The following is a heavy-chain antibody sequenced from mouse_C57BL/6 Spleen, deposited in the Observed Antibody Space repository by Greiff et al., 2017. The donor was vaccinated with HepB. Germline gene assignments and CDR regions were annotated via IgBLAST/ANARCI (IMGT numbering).Heavy chain of an antibody. CDR2: INPSTGGT. D-gene: IGHD2-1*01. CDR3: ARGGDYGNYFDY. V-gene: IGHV1-42*01. Sequence: VQLQQSGPELVKPGASVKISCKASGYSFTGYYMNWVKQSPEKSLEWIGEINPSTGGTTYNQKFKAKATLTVDKSSSTAYMQLKSLTSEDSAVYYCARGGDYGNYFDYWGQGTTLTVSS. CDR1: GYSFTGYY. J-gene: IGHJ2*01.